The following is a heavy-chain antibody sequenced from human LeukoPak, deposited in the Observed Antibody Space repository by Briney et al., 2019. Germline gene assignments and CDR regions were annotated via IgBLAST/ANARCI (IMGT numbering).Heavy chain of an antibody. Sequence: SETLSLTCTVSGDSISSGDYYWSWIRQPAGTGLEWIGRISSSGSTNYNPSLKSRVTISVDTSKNQFSLKLSSVTAADTAVYYCARVKWRRYILTGYYYYFDYWGQGTLVTVSS. J-gene: IGHJ4*02. CDR2: ISSSGST. D-gene: IGHD3-9*01. CDR1: GDSISSGDYY. V-gene: IGHV4-61*02. CDR3: ARVKWRRYILTGYYYYFDY.